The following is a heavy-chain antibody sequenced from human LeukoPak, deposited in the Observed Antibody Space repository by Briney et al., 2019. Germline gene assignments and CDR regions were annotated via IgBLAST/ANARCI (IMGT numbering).Heavy chain of an antibody. CDR1: GFTFSNYD. Sequence: GGSLRLSCAASGFTFSNYDMHWVRQVTGKGLEWVSAFHAAGDTHYSGSVKGRFATSRENAKNSFYLQMNNLRAGDTALYYCARGSCSSSSCYERLNGLDVWGQGTPVTVSS. V-gene: IGHV3-13*01. J-gene: IGHJ6*02. CDR3: ARGSCSSSSCYERLNGLDV. D-gene: IGHD2-2*01. CDR2: FHAAGDT.